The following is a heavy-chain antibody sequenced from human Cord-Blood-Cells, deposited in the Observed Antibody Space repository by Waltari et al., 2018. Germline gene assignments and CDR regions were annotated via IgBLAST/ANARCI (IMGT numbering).Heavy chain of an antibody. J-gene: IGHJ1*01. CDR2: SNSDGSRT. CDR1: GFTFSSDW. CDR3: ARMGVSVEDVAATPDYFQH. D-gene: IGHD2-15*01. V-gene: IGHV3-74*01. Sequence: EVQLVESGGGLFQPGGSLRLYCAGSGFTFSSDWVHWVRQAPGMGPVWATPSNSDGSRTSDAEAVKGRLTISRDNAKNTLYLQLHSLRAEDTAVHYCARMGVSVEDVAATPDYFQHWGQGKLGPVSP.